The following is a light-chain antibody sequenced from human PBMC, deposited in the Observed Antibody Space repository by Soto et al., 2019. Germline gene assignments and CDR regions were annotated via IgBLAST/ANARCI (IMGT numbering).Light chain of an antibody. J-gene: IGKJ2*01. CDR3: QQSYSTPLYT. CDR2: ASS. V-gene: IGKV1-39*01. CDR1: QSISNY. Sequence: DIQMTQSPSSLSASIGDRVTITCRASQSISNYLNWYQQKPGKAPKLLIYASSTLQSGVPSRFSGSGSETDFTLTISSLQPEDFATYYCQQSYSTPLYTFGQGTKLEIK.